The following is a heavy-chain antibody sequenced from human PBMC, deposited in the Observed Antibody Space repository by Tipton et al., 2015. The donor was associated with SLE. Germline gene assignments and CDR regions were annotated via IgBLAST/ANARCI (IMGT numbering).Heavy chain of an antibody. J-gene: IGHJ4*02. V-gene: IGHV4-34*01. D-gene: IGHD3-16*01. CDR2: INHSGST. Sequence: TLSLTCAVYGGSFSGYYWSWIRQPPGKGREWIGEINHSGSTNYNPSLKSRVTISVDTSKNQFSLKLSSVTAADTAVYYCASGKYDQGDDYWGQGTLVTVSS. CDR3: ASGKYDQGDDY. CDR1: GGSFSGYY.